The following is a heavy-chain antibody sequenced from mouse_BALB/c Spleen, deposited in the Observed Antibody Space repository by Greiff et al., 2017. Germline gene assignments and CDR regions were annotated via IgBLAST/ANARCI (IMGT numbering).Heavy chain of an antibody. Sequence: EVQLQQSGPELVKPGASVKMSCKASGYTFTSYVMHWVKQKPGQGLEWIGYINPYNDGTKYNEKFKGKATLTSDKSSSTAYMELSSLTSEDSAVYYCARGMITWYFDVWGAGTTVTVSS. J-gene: IGHJ1*01. CDR2: INPYNDGT. V-gene: IGHV1-14*01. D-gene: IGHD2-4*01. CDR1: GYTFTSYV. CDR3: ARGMITWYFDV.